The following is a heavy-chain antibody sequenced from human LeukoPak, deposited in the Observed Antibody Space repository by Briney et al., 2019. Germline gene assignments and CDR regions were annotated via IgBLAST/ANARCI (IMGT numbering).Heavy chain of an antibody. CDR1: GGSISSYY. CDR2: IYYSGST. J-gene: IGHJ6*03. V-gene: IGHV4-59*08. Sequence: PSETLSLTCTVSGGSISSYYWSWIRQPPGKGLEWIGYIYYSGSTNYNPSLKSRVTISVDTSKKQFSLRLSSVTAADTAVYYCARHEDSYYYMDVWGKGTTVTVSS. CDR3: ARHEDSYYYMDV.